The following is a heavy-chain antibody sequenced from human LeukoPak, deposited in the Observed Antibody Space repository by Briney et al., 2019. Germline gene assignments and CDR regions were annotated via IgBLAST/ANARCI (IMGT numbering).Heavy chain of an antibody. CDR3: ARDGRWGVSWGVTRPAYFDP. D-gene: IGHD3-16*01. J-gene: IGHJ5*02. CDR1: GGSISSGSYY. Sequence: SETLSLTCTVSGGSISSGSYYWSWIRQPPGKGLEWIGYIYYSGSTNYTPSLKSRVTISVDTSKNQFSLKLSSVTAADTAVYYCARDGRWGVSWGVTRPAYFDPWGQGTLVTVSS. CDR2: IYYSGST. V-gene: IGHV4-61*01.